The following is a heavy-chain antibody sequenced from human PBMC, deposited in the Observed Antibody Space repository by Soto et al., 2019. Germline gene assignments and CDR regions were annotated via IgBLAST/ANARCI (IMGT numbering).Heavy chain of an antibody. V-gene: IGHV1-69*13. CDR1: GGGNLRDYR. CDR3: ARGSTMVRGVFFRSPRSYYYMDV. Sequence: SVKVSCKASGGGNLRDYRTTWVRRAPGQGLEWMGGIIPKLGSANYAQNFQGRVTITADESTNTVYMELSSLRSDDTAVYYCARGSTMVRGVFFRSPRSYYYMDVWGKGTTVTVSS. J-gene: IGHJ6*03. CDR2: IIPKLGSA. D-gene: IGHD3-10*01.